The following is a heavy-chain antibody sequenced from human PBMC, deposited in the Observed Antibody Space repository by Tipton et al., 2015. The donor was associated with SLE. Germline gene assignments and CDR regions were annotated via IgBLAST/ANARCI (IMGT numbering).Heavy chain of an antibody. D-gene: IGHD6-19*01. CDR2: ISTYNGDK. J-gene: IGHJ4*02. V-gene: IGHV1-18*01. CDR1: GGTLSSNG. CDR3: ARATLGYSTGWYGGY. Sequence: QLVQSGAEVKKPGSSVKVSCKASGGTLSSNGFNWVRQAPGQGLEWMGWISTYNGDKNYAQKFQGRVTMTTDTSTSTAYMELRSLRSDDTAVYYCARATLGYSTGWYGGYWGQGTLVTVSS.